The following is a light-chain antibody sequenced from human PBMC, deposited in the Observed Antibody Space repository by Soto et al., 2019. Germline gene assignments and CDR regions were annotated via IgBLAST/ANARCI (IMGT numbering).Light chain of an antibody. V-gene: IGLV2-18*02. CDR2: DVS. CDR1: SSDVGNYNR. Sequence: QSALTQPPSVSGSPGQSVAISCTGTSSDVGNYNRVSWYQQPPGTAPRLMIYDVSNRPSGVPDRFSGSKSGNTASLTISGLQADDEADYYCSSYTTSSNYVFGTGTKVTVL. J-gene: IGLJ1*01. CDR3: SSYTTSSNYV.